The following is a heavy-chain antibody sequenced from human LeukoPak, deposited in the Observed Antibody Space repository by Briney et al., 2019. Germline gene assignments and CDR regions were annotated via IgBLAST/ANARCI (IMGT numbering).Heavy chain of an antibody. CDR3: ARDLRRGPVLLWFGESDP. D-gene: IGHD3-10*01. CDR1: GYTFTSYA. CDR2: INTNTGNP. Sequence: ASVKVSCKASGYTFTSYAMNWVRQAPGQGLEWMGWINTNTGNPTYAQGFTGRFVFSLDTSVSTAYLQISSLKAEDTAVYYCARDLRRGPVLLWFGESDPWGQGTLVTVSS. V-gene: IGHV7-4-1*02. J-gene: IGHJ5*02.